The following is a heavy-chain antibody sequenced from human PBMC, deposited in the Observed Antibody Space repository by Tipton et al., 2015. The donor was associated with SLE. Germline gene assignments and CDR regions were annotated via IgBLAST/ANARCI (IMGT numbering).Heavy chain of an antibody. CDR1: GFTFSSYW. CDR2: INSDGSST. J-gene: IGHJ4*02. Sequence: SLRLSCAASGFTFSSYWMHWVRQAPGKGLVWVSRINSDGSSTSYADSVKGRFTISRDNAKNTLYLQMNSLRAEDTAVYYCAKASPGDCASPFDYWGQGTLVIVSS. D-gene: IGHD2-21*02. CDR3: AKASPGDCASPFDY. V-gene: IGHV3-74*01.